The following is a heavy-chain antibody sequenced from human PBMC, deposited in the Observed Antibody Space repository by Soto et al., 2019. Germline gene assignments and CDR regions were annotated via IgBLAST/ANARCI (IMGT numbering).Heavy chain of an antibody. CDR2: IIPIFGTA. CDR1: GGTFSSYA. Sequence: SVKVSCKASGGTFSSYAISWVRQAPGQGLEWTGGIIPIFGTANYAQKFQGRVTITADKSTSTAYMELSSLRPEDTAVYYCARNTVTTFRAYDYWGQGTLVTVSS. V-gene: IGHV1-69*06. CDR3: ARNTVTTFRAYDY. J-gene: IGHJ4*02. D-gene: IGHD4-4*01.